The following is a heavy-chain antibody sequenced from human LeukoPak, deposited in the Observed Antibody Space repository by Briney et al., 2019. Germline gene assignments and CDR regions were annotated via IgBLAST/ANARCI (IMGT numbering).Heavy chain of an antibody. Sequence: ASVKVSCKASGYTLTELSMHWVRQAPGKGLEWMGGFDPEDGETIYAQKFQGRVTMTEDTSTDTAYMELSSLRSEDTAVYYCASGRGTMGSSWDYYYYGMDVWGQETMVTVSS. CDR2: FDPEDGET. J-gene: IGHJ6*02. D-gene: IGHD6-13*01. CDR3: ASGRGTMGSSWDYYYYGMDV. V-gene: IGHV1-24*01. CDR1: GYTLTELS.